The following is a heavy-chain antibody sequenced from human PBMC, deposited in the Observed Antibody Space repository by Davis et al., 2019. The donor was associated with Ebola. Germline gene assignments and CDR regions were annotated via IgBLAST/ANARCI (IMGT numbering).Heavy chain of an antibody. J-gene: IGHJ5*02. D-gene: IGHD3-10*01. V-gene: IGHV4-4*07. Sequence: PSETLSLTCTVSGGSISSYYWSWIRQPAGKGLEWIGRIYTSGSTNYNPSLKSRVTISVDTSKNQFSLKLSSVTAADTAVYYCARVSVYGSGSYYRVSTSNWFDPWGQGTLVTVSS. CDR1: GGSISSYY. CDR2: IYTSGST. CDR3: ARVSVYGSGSYYRVSTSNWFDP.